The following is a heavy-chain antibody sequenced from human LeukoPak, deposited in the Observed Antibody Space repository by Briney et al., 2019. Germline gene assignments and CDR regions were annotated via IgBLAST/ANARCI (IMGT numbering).Heavy chain of an antibody. CDR1: GFTFTNHP. CDR2: IGGDGVA. V-gene: IGHV3-69-1*01. J-gene: IGHJ4*02. Sequence: GGSLRLSCAASGFTFTNHPMNWVRKAPGKGLEWVSYIGGDGVAFYADSVKGRFTMSKDDARKSLYLQMSSLRVEDTALYYCAKDRANRAIDDWGQGIPVTVSS. D-gene: IGHD2-2*02. CDR3: AKDRANRAIDD.